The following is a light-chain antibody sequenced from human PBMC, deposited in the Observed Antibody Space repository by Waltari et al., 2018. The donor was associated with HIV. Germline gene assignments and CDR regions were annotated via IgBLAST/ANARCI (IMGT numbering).Light chain of an antibody. CDR1: GSAVGTYKY. J-gene: IGLJ2*01. CDR3: TSYTTSTTLI. CDR2: EVF. V-gene: IGLV2-14*01. Sequence: SALTQPASVSGSPGQSITISCSGTGSAVGTYKYVSWYQQHPGKAPKLLIYEVFNRPSGIANRFSGAKSGNTASLTVSGLRTEDEADYYCTSYTTSTTLIFGGGTTVTVL.